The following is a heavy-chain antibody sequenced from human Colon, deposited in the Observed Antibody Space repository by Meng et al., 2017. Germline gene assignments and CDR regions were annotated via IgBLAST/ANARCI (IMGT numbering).Heavy chain of an antibody. V-gene: IGHV1-3*04. Sequence: QGQLVQSWSEVKKPGASVKVYFKASGYTFTSHALYWLRQAPGQRPEWMGWINIGNGNTKYSQNFQGRVTFTRDTSASTAYMELNSLRSEDTAVYYCARDKGDWVLGDYWGQGTLVTVSS. D-gene: IGHD2-21*01. J-gene: IGHJ4*02. CDR3: ARDKGDWVLGDY. CDR1: GYTFTSHA. CDR2: INIGNGNT.